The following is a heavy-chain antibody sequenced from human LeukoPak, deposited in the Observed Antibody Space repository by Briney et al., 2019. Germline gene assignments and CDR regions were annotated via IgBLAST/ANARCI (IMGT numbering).Heavy chain of an antibody. J-gene: IGHJ4*02. V-gene: IGHV3-9*03. CDR1: GFTFSSYA. CDR3: ARDPPIQGFDY. Sequence: GGSLRLSCAASGFTFSSYAMSWVRQAPGKGPEWVSGISWNSGSIGYADSVKGRFTISRDNAKNSLYLQMNSLRAEDMALYYCARDPPIQGFDYWGQGTLVTVSS. CDR2: ISWNSGSI.